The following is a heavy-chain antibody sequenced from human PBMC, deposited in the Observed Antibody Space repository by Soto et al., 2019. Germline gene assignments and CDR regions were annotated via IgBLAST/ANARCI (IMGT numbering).Heavy chain of an antibody. V-gene: IGHV3-11*01. Sequence: GGSLRLSCAASGFTFSDYYMSWIRQAPGKGLEWVSYISSSGSTIYYADSVKGRFTISRDNAKNSLYLQMNSLRAEDTAVYYCARVMGNEYDFWSGYRPSYYYYYGMDVWGQGTTVTVSS. CDR3: ARVMGNEYDFWSGYRPSYYYYYGMDV. CDR2: ISSSGSTI. J-gene: IGHJ6*02. D-gene: IGHD3-3*01. CDR1: GFTFSDYY.